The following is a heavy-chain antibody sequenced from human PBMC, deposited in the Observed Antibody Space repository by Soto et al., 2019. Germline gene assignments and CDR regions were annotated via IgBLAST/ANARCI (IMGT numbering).Heavy chain of an antibody. D-gene: IGHD6-13*01. CDR3: ARVAGSGRSSSWKEHANWFDP. CDR2: IYHSGST. CDR1: SGSISSSNW. Sequence: SETLSLTCAVSSGSISSSNWWSWVRQPPGKGLEWIGEIYHSGSTNYNPSLKSRVTISVDKSKNQFSLKLSSVTAADTAVYYCARVAGSGRSSSWKEHANWFDPWGQGTLVTVSS. J-gene: IGHJ5*02. V-gene: IGHV4-4*02.